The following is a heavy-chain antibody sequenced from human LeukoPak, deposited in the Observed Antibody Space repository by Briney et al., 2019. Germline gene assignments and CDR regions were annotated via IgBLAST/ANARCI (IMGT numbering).Heavy chain of an antibody. Sequence: GSLRLSCAASGFTFSNAWMSWVRQAPGKGLEWVGSIHQSGSTYYSPSLKSRVTISGDTSKNQFSLRLSSVTAADTAVYYCARASYSYDINGWVPFDYWGQGTLVTVSS. CDR3: ARASYSYDINGWVPFDY. V-gene: IGHV4-38-2*01. CDR1: GFTFSNAW. CDR2: IHQSGST. D-gene: IGHD3-22*01. J-gene: IGHJ4*02.